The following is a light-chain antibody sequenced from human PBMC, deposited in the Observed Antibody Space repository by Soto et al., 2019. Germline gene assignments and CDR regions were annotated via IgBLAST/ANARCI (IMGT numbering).Light chain of an antibody. V-gene: IGKV3-15*01. CDR3: QPYNNWPLT. CDR1: QSVSSN. Sequence: EIVMKQSPATLSVSPGERATLSCRASQSVSSNLAWYQQKPGQAPRLLIYGASTRATGIPARFSGSGSGTEFTLTISSLQSEDYAVYYCQPYNNWPLTFGGGTKVDI. CDR2: GAS. J-gene: IGKJ4*01.